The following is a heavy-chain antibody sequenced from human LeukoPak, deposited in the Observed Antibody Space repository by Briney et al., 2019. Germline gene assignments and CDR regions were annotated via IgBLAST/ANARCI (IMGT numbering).Heavy chain of an antibody. CDR1: GFTSSSYG. J-gene: IGHJ4*02. Sequence: GGSLRLSCAASGFTSSSYGMHWVRQAPGKGLEWVAVISYDGSNKYYADSVKGRFTISRDNSKNTLYLQMNSLRAEDTAVYYCAKDVHAGIAAAGTTFDYWGQGTLVTVSS. D-gene: IGHD6-13*01. V-gene: IGHV3-30*18. CDR3: AKDVHAGIAAAGTTFDY. CDR2: ISYDGSNK.